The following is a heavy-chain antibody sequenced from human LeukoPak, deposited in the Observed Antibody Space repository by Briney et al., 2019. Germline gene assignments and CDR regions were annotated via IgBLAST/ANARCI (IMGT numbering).Heavy chain of an antibody. V-gene: IGHV3-21*01. CDR1: GFTFSSYS. CDR2: ISSSSSYI. Sequence: GGSLTLFCAASGFTFSSYSMNWVRQAPGEGLEWVSSISSSSSYIYYADSVKGRFTISTDKAKNSLYLQMNSLRAEDTAVYYCARDQEWGVQLWLEEYGGQGTLVTVSS. D-gene: IGHD5-18*01. CDR3: ARDQEWGVQLWLEEY. J-gene: IGHJ4*02.